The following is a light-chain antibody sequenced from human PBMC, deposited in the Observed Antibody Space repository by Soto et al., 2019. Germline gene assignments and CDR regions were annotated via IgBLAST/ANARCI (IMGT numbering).Light chain of an antibody. Sequence: DIQMTQSPATLFASVGDRVTITCRASQSISSWLAWYQQKPGKAPKLLIYKASSLESGVPSRFSGSGSGTEFTLTSSRLEADDFASYYCQQYNSYSWTFGQGTKVEIK. CDR2: KAS. CDR3: QQYNSYSWT. V-gene: IGKV1-5*03. CDR1: QSISSW. J-gene: IGKJ1*01.